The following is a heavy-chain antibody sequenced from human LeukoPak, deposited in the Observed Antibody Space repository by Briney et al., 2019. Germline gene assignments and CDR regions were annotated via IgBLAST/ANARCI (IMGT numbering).Heavy chain of an antibody. V-gene: IGHV4-34*01. D-gene: IGHD3-9*01. CDR2: INHSGST. J-gene: IGHJ5*02. CDR1: GGSFSGYY. Sequence: KPSETLSLTCAVYGGSFSGYYWSWIRQPPGKGLEWIGEINHSGSTNYNPSLKSRVTISVDTSKNQFSLKLSSVTAADTAVYYCAREDILTDGNWFDPWGQGTLATVSS. CDR3: AREDILTDGNWFDP.